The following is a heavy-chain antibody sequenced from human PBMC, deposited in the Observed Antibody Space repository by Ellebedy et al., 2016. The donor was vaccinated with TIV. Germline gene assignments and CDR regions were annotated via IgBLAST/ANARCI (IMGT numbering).Heavy chain of an antibody. CDR3: ARVPIVVVTALNWFDP. CDR1: GFTFSSYW. D-gene: IGHD2-21*02. CDR2: INSDGSST. V-gene: IGHV3-74*01. J-gene: IGHJ5*02. Sequence: GGSLRLXXAASGFTFSSYWMHWVRQTPGKGLVWVSRINSDGSSTSYADPVKGRFTISRDNAKNTLYLQMNSLRAEDTAVYYCARVPIVVVTALNWFDPWGQGTLVTVSS.